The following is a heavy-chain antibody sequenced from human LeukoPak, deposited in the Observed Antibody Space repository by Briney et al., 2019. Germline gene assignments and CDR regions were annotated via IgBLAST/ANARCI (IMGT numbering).Heavy chain of an antibody. J-gene: IGHJ5*02. CDR1: GFTFSSYA. Sequence: QPGGSLRLSCAASGFTFSSYAMHWVRQAPGKGLEWVAVISYDGSNKYYADSVKGRFTISRDNSKNTLYLQMNSLRAEDTAVYYCARDSEKRVLFPPENWFDPWGQGTLVTVSS. CDR2: ISYDGSNK. V-gene: IGHV3-30-3*01. D-gene: IGHD1-1*01. CDR3: ARDSEKRVLFPPENWFDP.